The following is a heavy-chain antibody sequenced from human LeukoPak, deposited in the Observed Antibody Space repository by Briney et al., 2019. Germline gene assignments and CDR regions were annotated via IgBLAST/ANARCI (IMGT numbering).Heavy chain of an antibody. V-gene: IGHV4-39*07. Sequence: SETLSLTCTVSGGSISSSSYYWGWIRQPPGKGLEWIGRIHTSGSTNYNPSLKSRVTMSVDTSKNQFSLKLSSVTAADTAVYYCARDRYYYDSSGYYYFDYWGQGTLVTVSS. D-gene: IGHD3-22*01. J-gene: IGHJ4*02. CDR1: GGSISSSSYY. CDR3: ARDRYYYDSSGYYYFDY. CDR2: IHTSGST.